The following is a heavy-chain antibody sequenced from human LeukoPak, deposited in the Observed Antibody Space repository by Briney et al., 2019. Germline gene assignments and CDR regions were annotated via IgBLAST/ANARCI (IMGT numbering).Heavy chain of an antibody. CDR3: TTDPGLHGYSYGSDAFDI. CDR1: GFTFSNAW. D-gene: IGHD5-18*01. V-gene: IGHV3-15*01. CDR2: IKSKTDGGTT. Sequence: KPGGSLRLSCAASGFTFSNAWMSWVRQAPGKGLEWVGRIKSKTDGGTTDYAAPVKGRFTISRDDSKNTLYLQMNSLKTEDTAVYYCTTDPGLHGYSYGSDAFDIWGQGTMVTVSS. J-gene: IGHJ3*02.